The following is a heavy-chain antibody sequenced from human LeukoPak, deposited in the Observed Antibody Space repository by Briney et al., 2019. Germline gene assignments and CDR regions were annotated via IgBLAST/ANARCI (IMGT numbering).Heavy chain of an antibody. V-gene: IGHV1-8*01. CDR2: MNPNSGNT. CDR1: GYTFTSYD. Sequence: GASVKVSCKASGYTFTSYDINWVRQASGQGLEWMGWMNPNSGNTGYAQKFQGRVTMTRNTSISTAYMELSSLRSEDTAVYYCARVGPYYYDSSGYYHYWGQGTLVTVSS. J-gene: IGHJ4*02. D-gene: IGHD3-22*01. CDR3: ARVGPYYYDSSGYYHY.